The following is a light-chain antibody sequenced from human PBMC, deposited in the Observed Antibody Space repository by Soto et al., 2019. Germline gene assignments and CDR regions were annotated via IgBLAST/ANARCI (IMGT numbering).Light chain of an antibody. CDR1: QNINNF. CDR3: QHRGR. V-gene: IGKV3-11*01. Sequence: VLTQSPATLSLSPGDRATLSCRAGQNINNFIAWYQHKPGQAPRLLIYDASNRATGIPGRFSGSGSGTDFTLTITSLESEDFAVYYCQHRGRFGQGTKVDMK. J-gene: IGKJ1*01. CDR2: DAS.